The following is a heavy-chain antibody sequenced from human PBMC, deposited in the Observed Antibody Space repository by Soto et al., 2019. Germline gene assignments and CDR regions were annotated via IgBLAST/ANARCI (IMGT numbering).Heavy chain of an antibody. V-gene: IGHV3-30*18. J-gene: IGHJ6*03. CDR1: GFTFSSYG. CDR2: ISYDGSNK. CDR3: AKAFGFCSGGSCSSYYYYYMDV. D-gene: IGHD2-15*01. Sequence: GGSLRLSCAASGFTFSSYGMHWVRQAPGKGLEWVAVISYDGSNKYYADSVKGRFTISRDNSKNTLYLQMNSLRAEDTAVYYCAKAFGFCSGGSCSSYYYYYMDVWGKGTTVTVSS.